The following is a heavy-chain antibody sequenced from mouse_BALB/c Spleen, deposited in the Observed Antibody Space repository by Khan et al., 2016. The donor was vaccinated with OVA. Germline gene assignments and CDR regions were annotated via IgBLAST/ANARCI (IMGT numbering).Heavy chain of an antibody. CDR3: ARDRIYSHRGFAY. Sequence: QVQLKESGPGLVAPSQSLSITCTVSGFSLTGYNINWVRQPPGKGLEWLGMIWGDGSTDYNSALKSRLSIRKDNSKSQVFLKMNSLQTDDTARYYCARDRIYSHRGFAYWGQGTLVTVSA. J-gene: IGHJ3*01. CDR1: GFSLTGYN. D-gene: IGHD2-12*01. V-gene: IGHV2-6-7*01. CDR2: IWGDGST.